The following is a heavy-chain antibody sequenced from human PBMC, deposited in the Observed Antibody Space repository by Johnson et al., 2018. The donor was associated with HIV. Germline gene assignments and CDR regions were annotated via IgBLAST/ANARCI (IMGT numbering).Heavy chain of an antibody. Sequence: VQLVESGGGLVQPGRSLRLSCAASGFTFDDYAMHWVRQAPGKGLEWVSGISWNSGSIGYADSVKGRFTISRDKAKNSLYLQMNSLRAEDTALYYCAKGAKKYYYDSSGYYRDAFDIWGQGTMVTVSS. V-gene: IGHV3-9*01. CDR2: ISWNSGSI. J-gene: IGHJ3*02. CDR1: GFTFDDYA. D-gene: IGHD3-22*01. CDR3: AKGAKKYYYDSSGYYRDAFDI.